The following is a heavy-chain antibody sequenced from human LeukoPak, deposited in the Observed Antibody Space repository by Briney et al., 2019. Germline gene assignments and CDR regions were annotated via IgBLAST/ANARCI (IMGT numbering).Heavy chain of an antibody. CDR2: ISYDGSNK. Sequence: PGGSLRLSCAASGFTFSSYAMHWVRQAPGKGLEWVAVISYDGSNKYYADSVKGRLTISRDNSKNTLYLQMNSLRAEDTAVYYCARNVYTAKDYYGMDVWGQGTTVTVSS. D-gene: IGHD5-18*01. CDR1: GFTFSSYA. CDR3: ARNVYTAKDYYGMDV. J-gene: IGHJ6*02. V-gene: IGHV3-30-3*01.